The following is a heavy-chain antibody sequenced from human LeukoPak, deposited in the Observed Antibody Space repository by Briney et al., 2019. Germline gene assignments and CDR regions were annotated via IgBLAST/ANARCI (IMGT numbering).Heavy chain of an antibody. D-gene: IGHD6-19*01. CDR3: VRQGGYSSAIGMGY. CDR2: INPSGGST. V-gene: IGHV1-46*01. CDR1: GYTFTSHY. Sequence: GASVKVSCKASGYTFTSHYMYWVRQAPGQGLEWMGVINPSGGSTTYAQKFQGRVTLTRDTSTRTVYMELRSLRSDDTAVYYCVRQGGYSSAIGMGYWGQGTLVTVSS. J-gene: IGHJ4*02.